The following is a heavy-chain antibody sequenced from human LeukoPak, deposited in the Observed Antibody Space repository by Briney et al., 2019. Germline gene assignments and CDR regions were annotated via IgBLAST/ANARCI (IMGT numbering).Heavy chain of an antibody. J-gene: IGHJ4*02. Sequence: GSLRLSCAASGFTFSSYWMSWVRQAPGKGLEWVANINQDGSEKYCVDSLKGRFTISRDNAENSLYLQMNSLRAEDTGVYYCAKQDYDILTGYCGYWGQGTLVTVSS. V-gene: IGHV3-7*01. CDR3: AKQDYDILTGYCGY. CDR2: INQDGSEK. CDR1: GFTFSSYW. D-gene: IGHD3-9*01.